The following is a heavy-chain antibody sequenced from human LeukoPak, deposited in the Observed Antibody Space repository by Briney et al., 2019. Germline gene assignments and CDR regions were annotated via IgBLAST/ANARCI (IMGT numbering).Heavy chain of an antibody. Sequence: SVKVSCKASGGTFSSYAISWVRQAPGQGLEWTGRIIPILGIANYAQKFQGRVTITADKSTSTAYMELSSLRSEDTAVYYCASPPLAYSSSRYYFDYWGQGTLVTVSS. V-gene: IGHV1-69*04. CDR2: IIPILGIA. CDR1: GGTFSSYA. J-gene: IGHJ4*02. D-gene: IGHD6-13*01. CDR3: ASPPLAYSSSRYYFDY.